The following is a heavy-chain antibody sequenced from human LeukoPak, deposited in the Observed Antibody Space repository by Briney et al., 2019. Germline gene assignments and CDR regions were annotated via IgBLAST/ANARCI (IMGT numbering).Heavy chain of an antibody. D-gene: IGHD3-3*01. CDR1: GYTFTSYY. CDR3: ARDPPYYDFWSGYPDY. CDR2: INPSGGST. J-gene: IGHJ4*02. Sequence: ASVKVSCKASGYTFTSYYMHWVRQAPGQGLELMGIINPSGGSTSYAQKFQGRVTMTRDTSTSTVYMELSSLRSEDTAVYYCARDPPYYDFWSGYPDYWGQGTLVTVYS. V-gene: IGHV1-46*01.